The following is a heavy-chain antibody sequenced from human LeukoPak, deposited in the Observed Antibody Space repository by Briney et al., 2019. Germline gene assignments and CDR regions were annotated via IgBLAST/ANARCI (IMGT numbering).Heavy chain of an antibody. Sequence: SETLSLTCTVSGDSISSDYWSWIRQPPGKGLEWIGYIYRFGNTDYNPSLMRRDTISLDTSKKQLSLNLTSVTAADTAVYYCAGRGQRYFRDWGQGTLVTVSS. CDR2: IYRFGNT. J-gene: IGHJ1*01. V-gene: IGHV4-4*08. CDR1: GDSISSDY. CDR3: AGRGQRYFRD.